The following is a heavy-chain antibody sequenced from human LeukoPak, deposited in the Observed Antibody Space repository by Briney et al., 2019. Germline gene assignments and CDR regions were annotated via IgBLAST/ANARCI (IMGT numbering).Heavy chain of an antibody. D-gene: IGHD3-3*01. CDR1: GGTLSSYA. Sequence: ASVKVSCKASGGTLSSYAISWVRQAPGQGLEWMGGIIPIFGTANYAQKFQGRVTITADESTSTAYMELSSLRSEDTAVYYCASSLDFWSGYYDYWGQGTLVTVSS. J-gene: IGHJ4*02. CDR3: ASSLDFWSGYYDY. V-gene: IGHV1-69*01. CDR2: IIPIFGTA.